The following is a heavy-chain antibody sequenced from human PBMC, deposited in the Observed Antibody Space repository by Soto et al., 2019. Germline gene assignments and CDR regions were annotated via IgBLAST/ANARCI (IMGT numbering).Heavy chain of an antibody. D-gene: IGHD6-19*01. CDR2: TYYRSKWYS. Sequence: QTLSLTCAISGDSVSSTSAAWSWIRQSPSRGLEWLGRTYYRSKWYSDYAVSVKSRITINPDTSKNQFSLQLNSVTPEDTAVYYCARGSYYSGWVWGHGTLVTVSS. J-gene: IGHJ4*01. V-gene: IGHV6-1*01. CDR1: GDSVSSTSAA. CDR3: ARGSYYSGWV.